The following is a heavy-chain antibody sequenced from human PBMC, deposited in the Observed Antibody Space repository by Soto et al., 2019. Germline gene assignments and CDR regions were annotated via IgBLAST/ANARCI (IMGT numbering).Heavy chain of an antibody. J-gene: IGHJ4*02. CDR1: GFTFSSYS. CDR3: CSMPVSGGY. V-gene: IGHV3-21*01. CDR2: ISSSSSYI. Sequence: EVQLVESGGGLVKPGGSLRLSCAASGFTFSSYSMNWVRQAPGKGLEWVSSISSSSSYIYYADSVKGRFTISRDNAKNALYLQMNSLRAEDTAVYYCCSMPVSGGYWGQGTLVTVSS. D-gene: IGHD2-15*01.